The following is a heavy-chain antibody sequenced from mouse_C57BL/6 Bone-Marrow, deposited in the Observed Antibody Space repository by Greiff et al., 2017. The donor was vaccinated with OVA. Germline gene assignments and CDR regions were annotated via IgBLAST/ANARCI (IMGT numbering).Heavy chain of an antibody. CDR1: GYTFTSYD. D-gene: IGHD3-2*02. Sequence: VQLQESGPELVKPGASVKLSCKASGYTFTSYDINWVKQRPGQGLEWIGWIYPRDGSTKYNEKFKGKATLTVDTSSSTAYMELHSLTSEDSAVYFCARKGQLRPHYYAMDYWGQGTSVTVSS. V-gene: IGHV1-85*01. CDR2: IYPRDGST. CDR3: ARKGQLRPHYYAMDY. J-gene: IGHJ4*01.